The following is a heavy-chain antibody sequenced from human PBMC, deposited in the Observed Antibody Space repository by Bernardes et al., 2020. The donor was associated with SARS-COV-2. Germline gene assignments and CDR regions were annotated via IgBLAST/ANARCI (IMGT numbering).Heavy chain of an antibody. CDR1: GFTFSSYW. J-gene: IGHJ6*02. Sequence: GGSLRLSCAASGFTFSSYWMSWVRQAPGKGLEWVANIKGDGSNKYYADSVKGRFTISRDNSKNTLYLQMNSLRAEDTAVYYCARAARPRDGMDVWGQGTTVTVSS. CDR3: ARAARPRDGMDV. V-gene: IGHV3-7*01. CDR2: IKGDGSNK. D-gene: IGHD6-6*01.